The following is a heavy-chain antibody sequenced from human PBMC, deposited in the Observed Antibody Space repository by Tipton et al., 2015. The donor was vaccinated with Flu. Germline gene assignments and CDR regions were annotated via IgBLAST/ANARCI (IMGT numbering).Heavy chain of an antibody. Sequence: VQLVQSGGGLIQRGGSLRLSCAVSGFTVSSNYMTWVRQAPGKGLQWVSVIYSSGSTNYADSVRGRFTISRDNSKNTLYLQMNSLRAEDTAVYYCARGRGYCITTTGLLPFDFWGRGTLVTVSS. CDR3: ARGRGYCITTTGLLPFDF. D-gene: IGHD2-2*01. J-gene: IGHJ4*02. V-gene: IGHV3-53*01. CDR1: GFTVSSNY. CDR2: IYSSGST.